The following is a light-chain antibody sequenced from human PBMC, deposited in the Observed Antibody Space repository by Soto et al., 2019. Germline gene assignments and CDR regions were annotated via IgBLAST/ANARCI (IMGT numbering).Light chain of an antibody. V-gene: IGLV2-8*01. CDR3: SSYAGSNNYV. J-gene: IGLJ1*01. CDR2: EVS. CDR1: SSDVGGYNY. Sequence: QSVLTQPPSASGSPGQSVTISCTGTSSDVGGYNYVSWYQQHPGKAPKLMIYEVSKRPSGVPDRFSGSKSGNTASLTVSGLQAEDGADYYCSSYAGSNNYVFGTGTKVTVL.